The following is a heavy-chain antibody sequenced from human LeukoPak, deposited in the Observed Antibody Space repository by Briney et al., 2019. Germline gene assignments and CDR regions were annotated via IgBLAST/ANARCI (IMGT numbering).Heavy chain of an antibody. CDR1: GGSFSGYY. J-gene: IGHJ4*02. CDR2: INHSGST. CDR3: ARHGDFWSGSYFDY. D-gene: IGHD3-3*01. V-gene: IGHV4-34*01. Sequence: SETLSLTCAVYGGSFSGYYWSWIRQPPGKGLEWIGEINHSGSTNYNPSLKSRVTISVDTSKNQFSLKLSSVTAADTAVYYCARHGDFWSGSYFDYWGQGTLVTVSS.